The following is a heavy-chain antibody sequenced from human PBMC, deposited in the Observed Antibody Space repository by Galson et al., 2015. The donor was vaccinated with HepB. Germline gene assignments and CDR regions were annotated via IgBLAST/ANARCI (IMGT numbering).Heavy chain of an antibody. D-gene: IGHD3/OR15-3a*01. V-gene: IGHV4-34*01. CDR2: INHSGST. J-gene: IGHJ4*02. CDR3: ARGYGTGYMY. Sequence: ETLSLTCAVYGGSFSTYYWSWIRQPPGKGLEWIGEINHSGSTNYNPSLKSRLTISLDTSQNQFSLKLSSVTAADAAVYYCARGYGTGYMYWGQGTLVTVSS. CDR1: GGSFSTYY.